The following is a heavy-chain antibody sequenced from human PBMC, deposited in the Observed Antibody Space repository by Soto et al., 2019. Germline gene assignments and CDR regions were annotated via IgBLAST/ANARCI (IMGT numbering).Heavy chain of an antibody. Sequence: QVQLQESGPGLVKPSGTLSLTCAVSGGSISSNNWWSWVPQPPGQGLEWIGEIFPSGSTHYSPTLKSRVTISVDMSKNHFSLNLTAVTAADTAVYYCARVYSGGYSDSWGQGTLVTVSS. J-gene: IGHJ4*02. CDR3: ARVYSGGYSDS. CDR2: IFPSGST. D-gene: IGHD1-26*01. CDR1: GGSISSNNW. V-gene: IGHV4-4*02.